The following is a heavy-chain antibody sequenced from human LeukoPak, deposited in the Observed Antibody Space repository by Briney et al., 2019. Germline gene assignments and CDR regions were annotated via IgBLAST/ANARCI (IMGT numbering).Heavy chain of an antibody. CDR1: GFTFSKYA. CDR2: IKSKTDGGTT. Sequence: GGSLRLSCAASGFTFSKYAMSWVRQAPGKGLEWVGRIKSKTDGGTTDYAAPVKGRFSISRDDSKNTLYLQMNSLKTEDTAVYYCSTSPGDESDFWGQGTLVTVSS. J-gene: IGHJ4*02. CDR3: STSPGDESDF. D-gene: IGHD2-21*01. V-gene: IGHV3-15*01.